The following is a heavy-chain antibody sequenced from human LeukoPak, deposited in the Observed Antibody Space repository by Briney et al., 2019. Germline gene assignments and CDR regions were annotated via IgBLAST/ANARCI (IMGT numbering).Heavy chain of an antibody. CDR2: IYPGGSDT. Sequence: PGESLKISCKGSGYSFTSYWIGWVRQMPGKGLEWMGIIYPGGSDTRYSPSFQGQVTISADKSISTAYLQWSSLKASDTAMYYCARRDSSSWYRYGMDVWGQGTTVTVSS. CDR1: GYSFTSYW. D-gene: IGHD6-13*01. CDR3: ARRDSSSWYRYGMDV. V-gene: IGHV5-51*01. J-gene: IGHJ6*02.